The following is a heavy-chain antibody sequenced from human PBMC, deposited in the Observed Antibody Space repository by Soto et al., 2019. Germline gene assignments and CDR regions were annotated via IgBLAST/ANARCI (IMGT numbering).Heavy chain of an antibody. Sequence: GGSLRLSCAASGFTFSSYAMSWVRQAPGKGLEWVSAISGSGGSTYYADSVKGRFTISRDNSKNTLYLQMNSLRAEDTAVYYCAKASAPDYYDSSREVDYWGQGTLVTVSS. CDR3: AKASAPDYYDSSREVDY. D-gene: IGHD3-22*01. CDR1: GFTFSSYA. J-gene: IGHJ4*02. V-gene: IGHV3-23*01. CDR2: ISGSGGST.